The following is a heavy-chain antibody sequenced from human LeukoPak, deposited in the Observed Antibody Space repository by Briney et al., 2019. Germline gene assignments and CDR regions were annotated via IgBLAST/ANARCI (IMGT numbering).Heavy chain of an antibody. CDR1: GYTFTSYY. Sequence: ASVKVSCKASGYTFTSYYMHWVRQAPGQGLEWMGIINPSGGSTGYAQKFQGRVTMTRDMSTSTVYMELGSLRSEDTAVYYCAMRVFTMITNGTFFDYWGQGTLVTVSS. D-gene: IGHD3-22*01. J-gene: IGHJ4*02. V-gene: IGHV1-46*01. CDR3: AMRVFTMITNGTFFDY. CDR2: INPSGGST.